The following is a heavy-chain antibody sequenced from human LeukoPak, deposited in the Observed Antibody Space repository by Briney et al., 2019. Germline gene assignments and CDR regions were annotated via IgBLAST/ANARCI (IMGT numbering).Heavy chain of an antibody. J-gene: IGHJ4*02. CDR1: GFTFVDYA. CDR3: AKDVYENSGYFTN. D-gene: IGHD3-22*01. Sequence: GGSLRLSCAASGFTFVDYAMHWVRQPPGKGVEWVSGISWNSDKIGYADFVKGRFTISRDSAKNSLYLQMNSLRPEDTAFYYCAKDVYENSGYFTNWGQGTLVTVSS. CDR2: ISWNSDKI. V-gene: IGHV3-9*01.